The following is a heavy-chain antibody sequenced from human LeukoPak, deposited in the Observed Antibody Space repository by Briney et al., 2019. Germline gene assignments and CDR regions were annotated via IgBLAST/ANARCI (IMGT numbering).Heavy chain of an antibody. V-gene: IGHV5-51*01. Sequence: PGESLKISCQTSGYYFPTYWIDWVRQMPGKGLEWMGIIYPHDSDTRYSPSFQGQVTISADKSINTAYLHWSSLRSSDTAMYYCARRRIVGSGWYDGAFDIWGQGTMVSVS. CDR2: IYPHDSDT. CDR1: GYYFPTYW. CDR3: ARRRIVGSGWYDGAFDI. D-gene: IGHD6-19*01. J-gene: IGHJ3*02.